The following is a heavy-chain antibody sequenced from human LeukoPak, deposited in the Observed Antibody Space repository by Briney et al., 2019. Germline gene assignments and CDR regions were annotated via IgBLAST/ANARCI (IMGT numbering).Heavy chain of an antibody. Sequence: SETLSLTCSDPGGSISSYYWSWIRQPPGKGLEWIGYIYHSGSTNYNPSLKSRVTISVDTSKSQFSLKLSSVTAADTAVYYCARESSSGWYYFDYWGQGTLVTVSS. CDR1: GGSISSYY. V-gene: IGHV4-59*01. CDR2: IYHSGST. CDR3: ARESSSGWYYFDY. D-gene: IGHD6-19*01. J-gene: IGHJ4*02.